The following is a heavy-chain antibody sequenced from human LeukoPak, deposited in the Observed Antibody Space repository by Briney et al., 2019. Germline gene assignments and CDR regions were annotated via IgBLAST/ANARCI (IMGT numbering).Heavy chain of an antibody. J-gene: IGHJ4*02. D-gene: IGHD5-18*01. CDR2: ISWNSGSI. Sequence: PGGSLRLSSAASGFTFYDYARHWVRQAPGKGLEWGSGISWNSGSIGYADSVKGRFTSYRDNAKNSLYLQMNSLRAEDTALYYCAKESTALGPPGSYHFDYWGQGTLVTVSS. CDR3: AKESTALGPPGSYHFDY. CDR1: GFTFYDYA. V-gene: IGHV3-9*01.